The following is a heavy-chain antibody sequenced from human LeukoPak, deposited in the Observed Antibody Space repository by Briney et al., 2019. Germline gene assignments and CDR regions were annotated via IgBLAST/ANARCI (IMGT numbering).Heavy chain of an antibody. CDR2: ISSSSSYI. CDR1: GFTFSTYT. Sequence: GGSLRLSCAASGFTFSTYTIHWVRQAPGKGLEWVSSISSSSSYIYYADSVKGRFTISRDNAKNSLYLQMNSLRAEDTAVYYCARASPLRFLEWLLSYFDYWGQGTLVTVSS. J-gene: IGHJ4*02. CDR3: ARASPLRFLEWLLSYFDY. D-gene: IGHD3-3*01. V-gene: IGHV3-21*01.